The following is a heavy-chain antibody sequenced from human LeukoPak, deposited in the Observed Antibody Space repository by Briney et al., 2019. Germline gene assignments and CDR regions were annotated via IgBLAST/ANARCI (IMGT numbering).Heavy chain of an antibody. CDR1: GYTFTSYA. D-gene: IGHD4-17*01. CDR2: INAGNGNT. CDR3: AIASTTVTTFYY. J-gene: IGHJ4*02. Sequence: GASVKVSCKASGYTFTSYAMHWVRQAPGQRLEWMGWINAGNGNTKYSQKFQGRVTITRDTSASTAYMELSSLRSEDTAVYYCAIASTTVTTFYYWGQGTLVTVSS. V-gene: IGHV1-3*01.